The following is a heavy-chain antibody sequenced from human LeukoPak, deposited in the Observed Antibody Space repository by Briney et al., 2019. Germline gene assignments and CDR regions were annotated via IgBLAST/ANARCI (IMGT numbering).Heavy chain of an antibody. D-gene: IGHD6-19*01. CDR2: IYSGGTT. J-gene: IGHJ4*02. CDR1: GFTVSSNY. CDR3: ARYTTGHGFDF. V-gene: IGHV3-53*01. Sequence: PGGSLRLSCAASGFTVSSNYMSWVRQAPGKGLEWVSVIYSGGTTFYADSVKGRFTISRDNSQNTLHLQMNSLRVEDTAVYYCARYTTGHGFDFWGQGTLVTVSS.